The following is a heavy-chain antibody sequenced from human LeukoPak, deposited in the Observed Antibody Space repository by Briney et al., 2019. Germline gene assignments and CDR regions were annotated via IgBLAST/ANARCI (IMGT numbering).Heavy chain of an antibody. CDR2: IYYSGST. CDR1: GGSISSSGYY. CDR3: ARGRYSGYDYWMFYYYYYMDV. V-gene: IGHV4-39*01. Sequence: KASETLSLTCTVSGGSISSSGYYWGWIRQPPGKGLEWIGSIYYSGSTYYNPSLKSRVTISVDTSKNQFSLQLNSVTPEDTAVYYCARGRYSGYDYWMFYYYYYMDVWGKGTTVTVSS. D-gene: IGHD5-12*01. J-gene: IGHJ6*03.